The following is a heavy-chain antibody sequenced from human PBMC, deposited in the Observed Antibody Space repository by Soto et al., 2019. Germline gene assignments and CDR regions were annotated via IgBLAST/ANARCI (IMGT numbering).Heavy chain of an antibody. J-gene: IGHJ3*02. CDR2: IYYSGST. CDR1: GGSISSSSYY. V-gene: IGHV4-39*01. CDR3: ARATSYHAFDI. Sequence: SETLSLTCTVSGGSISSSSYYWGWIRQPPGKGLEWIGSIYYSGSTYYNPSLKSRVTISVDTSKNQFSLKLSSVTAADTAVYYCARATSYHAFDIWGQGTMVTVSS.